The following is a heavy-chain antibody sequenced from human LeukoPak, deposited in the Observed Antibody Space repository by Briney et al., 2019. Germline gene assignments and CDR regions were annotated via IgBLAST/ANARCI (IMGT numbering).Heavy chain of an antibody. D-gene: IGHD3-10*01. CDR3: ARRYYYGSGSYDY. V-gene: IGHV4-39*01. Sequence: SETLSLTCPVSGGSISSSSYYWGWIRQPPGKGLEWIEAVYYSGATYYNPSLKSRVTISVDTSKNQFSLKLSSVTAADTAVYYCARRYYYGSGSYDYWGQGTLVTVSS. CDR2: VYYSGAT. CDR1: GGSISSSSYY. J-gene: IGHJ4*02.